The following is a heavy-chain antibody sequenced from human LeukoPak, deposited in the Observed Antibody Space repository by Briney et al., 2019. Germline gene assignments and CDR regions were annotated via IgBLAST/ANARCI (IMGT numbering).Heavy chain of an antibody. CDR1: GFTFSSYG. V-gene: IGHV3-23*01. CDR2: ISGSGGST. D-gene: IGHD6-19*01. CDR3: AKDRGSGGAFDI. J-gene: IGHJ3*02. Sequence: GGSLRLSCAASGFTFSSYGMSWVRQAPGKGLEWVSAISGSGGSTYYADSVKGRFTISRDNSKNTLYLQMNSLRAEDTAVYYCAKDRGSGGAFDIWGQGTMVTVSS.